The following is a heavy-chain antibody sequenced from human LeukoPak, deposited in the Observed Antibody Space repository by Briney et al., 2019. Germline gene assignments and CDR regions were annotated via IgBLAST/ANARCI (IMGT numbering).Heavy chain of an antibody. V-gene: IGHV4-59*01. J-gene: IGHJ4*02. D-gene: IGHD5-12*01. CDR3: AREITLTGYKFGLGFNY. Sequence: SETLSLTCTVSGGSISSYYWSWIRQPPGKGLEWIGYIYYSGATDYNPSLKSRVTISADTSNNQFSLRLRSVTAADTAVYYCAREITLTGYKFGLGFNYWGQGTLVTVSS. CDR2: IYYSGAT. CDR1: GGSISSYY.